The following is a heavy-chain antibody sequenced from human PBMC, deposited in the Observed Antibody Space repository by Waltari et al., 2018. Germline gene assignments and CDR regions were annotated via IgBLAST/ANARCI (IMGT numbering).Heavy chain of an antibody. CDR2: AYYTGRT. V-gene: IGHV4-59*11. J-gene: IGHJ3*02. Sequence: QVQLQESGPGLVKPSETLSLTCTVSGDSINNHHWAWIRQPPGKGLEWIGYAYYTGRTKYNPSLRSRLTISVDTSKNQFSLNLNSVTAADTAVYYCARDLGGFNHFDWFLSIWGPGTMVTVSS. D-gene: IGHD3-9*01. CDR3: ARDLGGFNHFDWFLSI. CDR1: GDSINNHH.